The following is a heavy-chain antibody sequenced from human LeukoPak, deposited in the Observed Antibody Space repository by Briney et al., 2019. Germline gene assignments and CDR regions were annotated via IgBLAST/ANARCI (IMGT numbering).Heavy chain of an antibody. CDR1: GFTLSTYW. J-gene: IGHJ4*02. V-gene: IGHV3-74*01. CDR3: ARGSWSAADTNIDY. CDR2: INSDGSRT. Sequence: TGGSLRLSCAASGFTLSTYWMHWVHQGPGKGLVWVSCINSDGSRTTYADSVKGRFTISRDNAKNTLYLQMNTLRVEDTAVYYCARGSWSAADTNIDYWGQGTLVTVSS. D-gene: IGHD6-13*01.